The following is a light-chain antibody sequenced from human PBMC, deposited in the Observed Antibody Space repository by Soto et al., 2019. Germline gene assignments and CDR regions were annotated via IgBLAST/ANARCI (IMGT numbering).Light chain of an antibody. Sequence: VLTQSPATLSLSPGERATLSCRASQTFNNYLAWYQQKPGQAPGLIIYHTSNRATGIPARFSGSGSGTDFTLTISSLEPEDFAVYYCQQHTNWPPITFGQGTRLEIK. CDR3: QQHTNWPPIT. V-gene: IGKV3-11*01. CDR1: QTFNNY. J-gene: IGKJ5*01. CDR2: HTS.